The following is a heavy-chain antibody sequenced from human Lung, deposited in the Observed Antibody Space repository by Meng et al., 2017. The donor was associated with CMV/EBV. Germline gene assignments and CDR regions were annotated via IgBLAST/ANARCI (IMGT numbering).Heavy chain of an antibody. CDR1: GFTFTNYW. J-gene: IGHJ4*02. D-gene: IGHD4-11*01. CDR2: IKQDGNGE. CDR3: ARHVRYRFDY. V-gene: IGHV3-7*01. Sequence: GESLKISCAASGFTFTNYWMTWVRQAPGKGLEWVANIKQDGNGELYVDSVRGRFTISRDNAENLVFLQMNSLRPDDTAVYYCARHVRYRFDYWGQGALVTVSS.